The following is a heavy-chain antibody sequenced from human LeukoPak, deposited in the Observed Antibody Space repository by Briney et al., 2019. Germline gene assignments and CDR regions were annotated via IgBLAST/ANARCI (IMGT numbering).Heavy chain of an antibody. CDR3: ARLPNSGSYLGHLDI. CDR2: IYYRGST. J-gene: IGHJ3*02. D-gene: IGHD1-26*01. CDR1: SGSISSNSYY. Sequence: SETLSLTCTVSSGSISSNSYYWGWIRQPPGKGLDWIGSIYYRGSTYYNPSRKSRVTISVDTSKNQFSLKLSSVTAADTAMYYCARLPNSGSYLGHLDIWGQGTMVTVSS. V-gene: IGHV4-39*01.